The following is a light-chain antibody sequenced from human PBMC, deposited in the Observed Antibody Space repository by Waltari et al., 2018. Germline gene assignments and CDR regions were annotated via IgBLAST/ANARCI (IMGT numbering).Light chain of an antibody. CDR1: QSVSSY. Sequence: EIVLTQSPPTLSLSPGERATLHCRASQSVSSYLAWYQQKPGQSPRLLIYDASNRATGIPARFSGSGSGTDFTLTISSLGPEEFAVYYCQQRGTFGQGTKVEIK. CDR3: QQRGT. V-gene: IGKV3-11*01. CDR2: DAS. J-gene: IGKJ1*01.